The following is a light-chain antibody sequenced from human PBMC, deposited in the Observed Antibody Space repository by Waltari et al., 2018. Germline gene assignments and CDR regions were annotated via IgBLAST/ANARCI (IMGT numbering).Light chain of an antibody. CDR3: SSYTSTSTWV. Sequence: QSALAQPASVSGSPGQSITISCTGTSSDVGGFNYVSWYQQHPGKAPKLIIYSVTIRPSGVSVRFSGSKSGNTASLTSSGLQAEDEAYYCCSSYTSTSTWVFGRGTKLTVL. V-gene: IGLV2-14*03. CDR1: SSDVGGFNY. CDR2: SVT. J-gene: IGLJ3*02.